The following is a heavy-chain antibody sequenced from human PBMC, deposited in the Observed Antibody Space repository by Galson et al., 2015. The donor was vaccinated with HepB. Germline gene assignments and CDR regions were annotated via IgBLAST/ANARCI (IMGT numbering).Heavy chain of an antibody. D-gene: IGHD1-1*01. CDR1: GGSFSGCY. Sequence: ETLSLTCAVYGGSFSGCYWSWIRQPPGKGLEWIGEINHSGSTNYNPSLKSRVTISVDTSKNQFSLKLSSVTAADTAVYYCARTAHNWKSAFDYWGQGTLVTVSS. V-gene: IGHV4-34*01. J-gene: IGHJ4*02. CDR3: ARTAHNWKSAFDY. CDR2: INHSGST.